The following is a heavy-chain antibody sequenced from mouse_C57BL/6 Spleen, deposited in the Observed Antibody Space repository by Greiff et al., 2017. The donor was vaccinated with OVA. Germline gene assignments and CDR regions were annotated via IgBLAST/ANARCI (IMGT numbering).Heavy chain of an antibody. D-gene: IGHD2-14*01. V-gene: IGHV5-16*01. CDR2: INYDGSST. Sequence: EVKLMESEGGLVQPGSSMKLSCTASGFTFSDYYMAWVRQVPEKGLEWVANINYDGSSTYYLDSLKSRFIISRDNAKNILYLQMSSLKSEDTATYYCARDLGDYDAMDYWGQGTSVTVSS. CDR1: GFTFSDYY. CDR3: ARDLGDYDAMDY. J-gene: IGHJ4*01.